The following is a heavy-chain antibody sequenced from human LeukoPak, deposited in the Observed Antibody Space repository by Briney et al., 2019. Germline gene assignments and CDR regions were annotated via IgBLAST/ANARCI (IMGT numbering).Heavy chain of an antibody. CDR1: GYTFTSYD. CDR2: MNPNSGNT. CDR3: ARGLAVEAQRGWFDP. D-gene: IGHD3-10*01. Sequence: ASVKVSCKASGYTFTSYDINWVRQATGQGLEWMGWMNPNSGNTGYAQKFQGRVTMTRNTSISTAYMELSSLGSEDTAVYYCARGLAVEAQRGWFDPWGQGTLVTVSS. J-gene: IGHJ5*02. V-gene: IGHV1-8*01.